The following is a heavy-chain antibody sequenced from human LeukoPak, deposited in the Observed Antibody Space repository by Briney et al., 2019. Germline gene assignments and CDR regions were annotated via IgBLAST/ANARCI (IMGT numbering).Heavy chain of an antibody. CDR3: AKVLIPRDSSSWYGMDV. Sequence: PGGSLRLSCAASGFTFSSYGMHWVRQAPGKGLEWVAVISYDGSNKYYADSVKGRFTISRDNSKNTLYLQMNSLRAEDTAVYYCAKVLIPRDSSSWYGMDVWGQGTTVTVSS. D-gene: IGHD6-13*01. CDR2: ISYDGSNK. CDR1: GFTFSSYG. V-gene: IGHV3-30*18. J-gene: IGHJ6*02.